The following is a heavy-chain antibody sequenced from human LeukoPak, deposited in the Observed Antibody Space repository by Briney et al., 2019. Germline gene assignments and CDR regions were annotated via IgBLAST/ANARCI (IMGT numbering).Heavy chain of an antibody. CDR2: IRYDGSNK. D-gene: IGHD3-10*01. J-gene: IGHJ4*02. CDR1: GFTFSNYG. Sequence: GGSLRLSCAASGFTFSNYGLHWVRQAPGKGLEWVSFIRYDGSNKYYIDSVKGRFTISRDNSKNTLYLQMNSLRVEDTAVYYCAKTQLYGSGTIDYWGQGNLVTASS. V-gene: IGHV3-30*02. CDR3: AKTQLYGSGTIDY.